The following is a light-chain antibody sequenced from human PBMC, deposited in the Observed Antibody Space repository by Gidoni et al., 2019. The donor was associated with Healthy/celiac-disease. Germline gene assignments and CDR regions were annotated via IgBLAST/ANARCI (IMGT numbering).Light chain of an antibody. Sequence: DIQLTQSPSFLSASVGDRVTITCRARQCISSYLAWYQQKQGKAPKLLIYAASTLQSGVPSRFSGSGSGTKFTLTISSLQPEDFATYYRQQLNSYPLTFGGGTKVEIK. CDR2: AAS. CDR3: QQLNSYPLT. V-gene: IGKV1-9*01. CDR1: QCISSY. J-gene: IGKJ4*01.